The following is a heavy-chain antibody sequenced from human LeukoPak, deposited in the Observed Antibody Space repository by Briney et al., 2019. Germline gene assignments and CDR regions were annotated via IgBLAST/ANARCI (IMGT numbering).Heavy chain of an antibody. CDR3: ARDIRNVDFGVVFFDY. CDR2: IEQDGSEK. V-gene: IGHV3-7*01. CDR1: GFTFSSYA. J-gene: IGHJ4*02. D-gene: IGHD3-3*01. Sequence: GGSLRLSCAASGFTFSSYAMSWVRQAPGKGLEWVANIEQDGSEKYYVDSVKGRFTISRDNAKNSLYLQMNSLRAEDTAVYYCARDIRNVDFGVVFFDYWGQGTLVTVSS.